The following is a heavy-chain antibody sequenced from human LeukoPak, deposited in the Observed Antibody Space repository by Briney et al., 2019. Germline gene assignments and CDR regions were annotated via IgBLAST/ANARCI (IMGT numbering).Heavy chain of an antibody. J-gene: IGHJ4*02. Sequence: GGSLRLSCAASGFTFSSYSMNWVRQAPGKGLEWVSSISSSSSYIYYADSVKGRFTISRDNAKNSMYLRMNSLRAEDTAVYYCATDPDDSLYFDYWGQGTLVTVSS. CDR1: GFTFSSYS. CDR3: ATDPDDSLYFDY. D-gene: IGHD1-1*01. V-gene: IGHV3-21*01. CDR2: ISSSSSYI.